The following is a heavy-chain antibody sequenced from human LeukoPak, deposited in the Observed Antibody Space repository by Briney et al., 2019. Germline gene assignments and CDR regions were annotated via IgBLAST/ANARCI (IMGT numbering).Heavy chain of an antibody. D-gene: IGHD3-22*01. Sequence: GGSLRLSCGASGFTFSNYWMHWVRQAPGKGLVWVSRIKSDGSRTDHADSVKGRFIISRDNAKNTLYLQMSSLRVEDMAVYYCARDSYYYDDRGSHYYGIDVWGHGTTVTVSS. CDR3: ARDSYYYDDRGSHYYGIDV. CDR2: IKSDGSRT. V-gene: IGHV3-74*01. J-gene: IGHJ6*02. CDR1: GFTFSNYW.